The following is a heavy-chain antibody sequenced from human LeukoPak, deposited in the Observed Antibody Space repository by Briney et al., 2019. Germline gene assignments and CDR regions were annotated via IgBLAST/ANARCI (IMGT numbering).Heavy chain of an antibody. V-gene: IGHV4-4*09. CDR1: GDSISSYH. J-gene: IGHJ4*02. Sequence: PSETLSLTCTVSGDSISSYHWSWIRQPPGKGLEWIGYIYTSGSTNYNPSLKSRVTISVDTSKNQFSLKLSSVTAADTAVYYCARHNPYYYGSGSYSDLDYWGQGTLVTVSS. CDR2: IYTSGST. D-gene: IGHD3-10*01. CDR3: ARHNPYYYGSGSYSDLDY.